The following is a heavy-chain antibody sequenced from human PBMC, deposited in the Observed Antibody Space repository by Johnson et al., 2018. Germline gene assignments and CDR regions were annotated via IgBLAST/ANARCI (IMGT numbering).Heavy chain of an antibody. J-gene: IGHJ4*02. Sequence: QVQLVESGGGVVQPGTSLRLSCAASGFTFSTYAMHWVRQAPGKGLEWVALIFHDGSRIEYADSVKGRFPISRDDSKNTLYLQMNSLTTEDTAVYYCAKVMVSRGGGELFDYCGQGTLVTVSS. CDR1: GFTFSTYA. CDR3: AKVMVSRGGGELFDY. D-gene: IGHD3-10*01. V-gene: IGHV3-30*18. CDR2: IFHDGSRI.